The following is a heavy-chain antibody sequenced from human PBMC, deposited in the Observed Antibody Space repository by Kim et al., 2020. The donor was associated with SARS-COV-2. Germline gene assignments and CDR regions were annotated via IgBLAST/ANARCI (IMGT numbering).Heavy chain of an antibody. Sequence: GGSLRLSCAASGFAITTYWMHWVRQAPGRGLVWVSRIKSDGSSTTYADSVKGRFTISRDNAKNTLFLQMNNLKVEDTAVYYCARDPDTGGWSEFDYWGQGTLVTVSS. J-gene: IGHJ4*02. CDR2: IKSDGSST. CDR1: GFAITTYW. D-gene: IGHD6-19*01. CDR3: ARDPDTGGWSEFDY. V-gene: IGHV3-74*01.